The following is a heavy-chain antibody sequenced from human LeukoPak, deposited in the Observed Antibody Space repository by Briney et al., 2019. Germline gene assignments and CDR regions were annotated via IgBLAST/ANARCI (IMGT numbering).Heavy chain of an antibody. J-gene: IGHJ3*02. CDR1: GGTFSSYA. V-gene: IGHV1-69*05. Sequence: ASVKVSCKASGGTFSSYAISWVRQAPGQGLEWMGGIIPIFGTANYAQKFQGRVTITTDESTSPAYMELSSLRSEDTAVYYCARARYYYDSSGYASDAFDIWGQGTMVTVSS. D-gene: IGHD3-22*01. CDR3: ARARYYYDSSGYASDAFDI. CDR2: IIPIFGTA.